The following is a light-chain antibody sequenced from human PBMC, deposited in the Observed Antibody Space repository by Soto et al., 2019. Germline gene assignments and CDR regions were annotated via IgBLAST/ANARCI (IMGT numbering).Light chain of an antibody. CDR2: LEGSGSY. CDR3: EPGDSNTGV. V-gene: IGLV4-60*02. J-gene: IGLJ2*01. Sequence: QSVLTQSSSASASLGSSVKLTCTLSSGHSSYIIAWHHQQPGKAPRYLMKLEGSGSYNTGSGVPDRFSGSSSGADRYLTISNLQFEDEANYYCEPGDSNTGVFGGGTKVTVL. CDR1: SGHSSYI.